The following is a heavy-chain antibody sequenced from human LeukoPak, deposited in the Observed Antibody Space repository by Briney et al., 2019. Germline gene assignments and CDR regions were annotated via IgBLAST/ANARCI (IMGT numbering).Heavy chain of an antibody. Sequence: GGSLRLSCAASGFTFSSYGMHWVRQAPGKGLEWVVVISYDGSNKYYADSVKGRFTISRDNSKNTLYLQMNSLRAEDTAVYYCAKALGALDYWGQGTLVTVSS. CDR3: AKALGALDY. D-gene: IGHD3-16*01. V-gene: IGHV3-30*18. CDR1: GFTFSSYG. CDR2: ISYDGSNK. J-gene: IGHJ4*02.